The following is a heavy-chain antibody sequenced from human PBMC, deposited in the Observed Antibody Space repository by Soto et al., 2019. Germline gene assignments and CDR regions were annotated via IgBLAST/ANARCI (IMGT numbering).Heavy chain of an antibody. J-gene: IGHJ3*02. V-gene: IGHV4-4*07. CDR2: FYLSGTT. D-gene: IGHD6-6*01. Sequence: PSETLSLTCTVSGGSISSLEWNLIRQSAGNGLGCIWRFYLSGTTTYNPSLQSRVTMSVDTSKNQFSLKLSSLTAADTAVYYCARSPSTSSIGTFDMWGQGTKVNVSS. CDR3: ARSPSTSSIGTFDM. CDR1: GGSISSLE.